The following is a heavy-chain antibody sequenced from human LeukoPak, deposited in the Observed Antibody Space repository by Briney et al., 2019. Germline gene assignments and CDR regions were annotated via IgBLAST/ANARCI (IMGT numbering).Heavy chain of an antibody. CDR3: ARDWGSHSDY. CDR1: GFTFSSYA. CDR2: IKQDGSEK. Sequence: GGSLRLSCAASGFTFSSYAMSWVRQAPGKGLEWVANIKQDGSEKYYVDSVEGRFTISRDNAKNSLYLQMNSLRAEDTAVYYCARDWGSHSDYWGQGTLVTVSS. J-gene: IGHJ4*02. V-gene: IGHV3-7*01. D-gene: IGHD3-16*01.